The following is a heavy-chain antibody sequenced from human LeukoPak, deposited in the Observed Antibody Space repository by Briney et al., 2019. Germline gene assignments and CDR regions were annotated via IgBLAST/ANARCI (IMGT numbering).Heavy chain of an antibody. D-gene: IGHD3-10*01. V-gene: IGHV3-66*04. CDR3: ARHSYNPRYYYGSGSYQTLVY. Sequence: GGSLRLSCAASGFTFSDYYMSWVRQAPGKGLEWVSVIYSGGSTYYADSVKGRFTISRDNSKNTLYLQMNSLRAEDTAVYYCARHSYNPRYYYGSGSYQTLVYWGQGTLVTVSS. J-gene: IGHJ4*02. CDR2: IYSGGST. CDR1: GFTFSDYY.